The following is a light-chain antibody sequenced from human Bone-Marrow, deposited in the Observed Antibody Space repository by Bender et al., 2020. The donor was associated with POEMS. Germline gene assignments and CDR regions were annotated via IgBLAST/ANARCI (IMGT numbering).Light chain of an antibody. CDR1: SSDVGAYNY. CDR2: DVR. J-gene: IGLJ3*02. V-gene: IGLV2-23*02. Sequence: QSALTQPASVSGSPGQSITISCTGASSDVGAYNYVSWYQQHPGKAPKLIISDVRQRPSGVSNRFSGSKSGNTASLTISGLLAEDEADYYCVAWDASLNGWVFGGGTKLTVL. CDR3: VAWDASLNGWV.